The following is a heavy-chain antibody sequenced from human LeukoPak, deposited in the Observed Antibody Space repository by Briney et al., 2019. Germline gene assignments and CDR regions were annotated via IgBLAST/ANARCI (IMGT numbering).Heavy chain of an antibody. Sequence: KPGGSLRLSCAASGFTFSTAWMTWVRQAPGKGLEWIGRFRSKTDGGTTDYAARVKDRFTISRDDSEATLYLQMNSLKTEDTAVYYCATGDKYDYLFVHWGQGTLVTVSS. CDR2: FRSKTDGGTT. V-gene: IGHV3-15*01. J-gene: IGHJ4*02. CDR1: GFTFSTAW. CDR3: ATGDKYDYLFVH. D-gene: IGHD5-12*01.